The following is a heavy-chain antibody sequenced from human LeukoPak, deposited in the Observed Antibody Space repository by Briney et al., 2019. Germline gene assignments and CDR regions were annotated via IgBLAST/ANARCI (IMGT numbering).Heavy chain of an antibody. CDR2: TSGSGGST. Sequence: PGGSLRLSCAASGFTFSSYAMSWVRQAPGKGLEWVSATSGSGGSTYYADSVKGRFTISRDNSKNTLYLRMNGLRAEDTAVYYCAKDIVGVHRGSTALGYWGQGTLVTVSS. CDR1: GFTFSSYA. D-gene: IGHD1-26*01. J-gene: IGHJ4*02. V-gene: IGHV3-23*01. CDR3: AKDIVGVHRGSTALGY.